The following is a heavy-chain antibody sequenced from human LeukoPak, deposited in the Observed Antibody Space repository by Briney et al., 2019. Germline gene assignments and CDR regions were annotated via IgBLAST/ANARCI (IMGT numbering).Heavy chain of an antibody. J-gene: IGHJ6*03. V-gene: IGHV1-69*05. D-gene: IGHD3-10*02. Sequence: SVKVSCKASGGTFSSYAISWVRRAPGQGLEWMGGIIPIFGTANYAQKFQGRVTITTDESTSTAYMELSSLRSEDTAVYYCARCGTSVRGVRRGEYYYYYYMDVWGKGTTVTVSS. CDR1: GGTFSSYA. CDR3: ARCGTSVRGVRRGEYYYYYYMDV. CDR2: IIPIFGTA.